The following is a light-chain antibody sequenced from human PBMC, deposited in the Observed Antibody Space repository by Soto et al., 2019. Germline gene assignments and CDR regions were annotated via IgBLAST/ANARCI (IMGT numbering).Light chain of an antibody. J-gene: IGKJ1*01. CDR1: QSVSSNY. V-gene: IGKV3-20*01. Sequence: EIVLTQSPGTLSLSPGERATLSCRASQSVSSNYVAWYQQKPGQAPRLLIYDASNRATGIPDRFSGSGSGTDFILTISRLEPEDFAVYYCQHYGSSLWTFGQGTKVEIK. CDR3: QHYGSSLWT. CDR2: DAS.